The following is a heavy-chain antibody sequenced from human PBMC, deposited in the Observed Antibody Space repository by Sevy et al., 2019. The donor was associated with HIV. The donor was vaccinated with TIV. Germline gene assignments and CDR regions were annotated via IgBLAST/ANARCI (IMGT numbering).Heavy chain of an antibody. D-gene: IGHD6-19*01. CDR1: GFNFNSYA. J-gene: IGHJ4*02. CDR2: IKSKTDGGTT. V-gene: IGHV3-15*01. CDR3: TTDKHPLGISVAGFDY. Sequence: GGSLRLSCAASGFNFNSYAMHWVRQAPGKGLEWVGRIKSKTDGGTTDYAAPVKGRFTISRDDSKNTLYLQMNSLKTEDTAVYYCTTDKHPLGISVAGFDYWGQGTLVTVSS.